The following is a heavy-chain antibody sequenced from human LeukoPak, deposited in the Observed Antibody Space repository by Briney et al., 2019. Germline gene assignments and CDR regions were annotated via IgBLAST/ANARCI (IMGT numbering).Heavy chain of an antibody. J-gene: IGHJ4*02. CDR3: ARDHSQYCSSTSCYQGY. Sequence: GASVKVSRKASGYTFSGYYMHWVRQAPGQGLEWMGWINPNSGGKNYAQKFQGRVTMTRDTSINTAYMELSRLRSDDTAVYYCARDHSQYCSSTSCYQGYWGQGTLVTVSS. CDR2: INPNSGGK. D-gene: IGHD2-2*01. CDR1: GYTFSGYY. V-gene: IGHV1-2*02.